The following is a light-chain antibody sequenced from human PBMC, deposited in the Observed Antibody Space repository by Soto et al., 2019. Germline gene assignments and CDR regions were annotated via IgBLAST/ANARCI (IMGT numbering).Light chain of an antibody. CDR1: SSDVGGYNY. V-gene: IGLV2-14*03. CDR2: DVS. CDR3: SSYTSSSSYV. Sequence: QSALTQPASVSGSPGQSITISCTGTSSDVGGYNYVSWYQQHPGKAPKLMIYDVSNRPSGVSNRFSGSKSGNTASLTISGPQAEVEADYSCSSYTSSSSYVLGTGTKLTVL. J-gene: IGLJ1*01.